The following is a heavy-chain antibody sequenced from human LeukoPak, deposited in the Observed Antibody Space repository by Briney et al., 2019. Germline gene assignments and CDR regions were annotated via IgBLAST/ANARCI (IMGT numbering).Heavy chain of an antibody. CDR1: GASISNYY. J-gene: IGHJ3*02. D-gene: IGHD6-13*01. CDR3: ARDRPTPGSSSWYNDAFDI. V-gene: IGHV4-4*07. Sequence: SETLSLTCTVSGASISNYYWSWIRQSAGAGLEWIGRIYTSGNTNFNPSLKSRVTISVDTSKNQFSLKLSSVTAADTAVYYCARDRPTPGSSSWYNDAFDIWGQGTMVTVSS. CDR2: IYTSGNT.